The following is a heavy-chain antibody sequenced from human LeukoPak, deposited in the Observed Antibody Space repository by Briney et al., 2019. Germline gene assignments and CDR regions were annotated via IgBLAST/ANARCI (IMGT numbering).Heavy chain of an antibody. V-gene: IGHV3-48*01. CDR3: ANLLRWEPY. Sequence: GGSLRLSCAASGFTFSSYSMNWVRQAPGKGLEWVSYIRSSSSTIYYADSVKGRFTISRDNSKNTLYLQMNSLRAEDTAVYYCANLLRWEPYWGQGTLVTVSS. CDR1: GFTFSSYS. CDR2: IRSSSSTI. D-gene: IGHD4-23*01. J-gene: IGHJ4*02.